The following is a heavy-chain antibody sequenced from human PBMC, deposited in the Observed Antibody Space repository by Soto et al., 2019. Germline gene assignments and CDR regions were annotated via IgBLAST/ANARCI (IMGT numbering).Heavy chain of an antibody. J-gene: IGHJ6*02. V-gene: IGHV4-4*02. CDR2: IYHSGST. D-gene: IGHD3-10*01. CDR3: ARVIWFGEYYGLDV. CDR1: GASISSSNW. Sequence: QVQLQASGPGLVKPSGTLSLTCAVSGASISSSNWWGWVRQPPEKGLEWIGEIYHSGSTDYNPSLKSRVTISVDKSKNHFSLKLSSVTAADAAVYYCARVIWFGEYYGLDVWGHGTAVTVSS.